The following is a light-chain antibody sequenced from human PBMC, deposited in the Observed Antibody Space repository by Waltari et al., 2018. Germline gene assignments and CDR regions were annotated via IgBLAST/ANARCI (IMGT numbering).Light chain of an antibody. V-gene: IGKV1-5*01. CDR2: DAP. J-gene: IGKJ1*01. CDR1: QSISRW. CDR3: QQYNSYWT. Sequence: DIQMTQSPSPLSASVGDRVTITCRASQSISRWLALYQQKPGKAPKLLVYDAPSLESGVPSRFSGSGSGTEFTLTISSLQPDDFATYYCQQYNSYWTFGQGTKVEIK.